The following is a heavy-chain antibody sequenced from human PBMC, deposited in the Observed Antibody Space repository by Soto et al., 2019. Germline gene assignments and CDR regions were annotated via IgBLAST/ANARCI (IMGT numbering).Heavy chain of an antibody. Sequence: ASVKVSCKASGYTFTSYGISWVRQAPGQGLEWMGWISAYNGNTNYAQKLQGRVTMTTDTSTSTAYMELRSLRSDDTAVYYCARAYCSSTSCVGDWFDPWGQGTLVTV. CDR3: ARAYCSSTSCVGDWFDP. J-gene: IGHJ5*02. CDR2: ISAYNGNT. V-gene: IGHV1-18*01. D-gene: IGHD2-2*01. CDR1: GYTFTSYG.